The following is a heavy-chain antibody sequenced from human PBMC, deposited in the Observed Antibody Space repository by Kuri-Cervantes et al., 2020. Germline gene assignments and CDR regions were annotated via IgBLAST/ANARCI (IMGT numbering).Heavy chain of an antibody. CDR3: ARDAYATGTYPSLDY. CDR1: GFTFSSYW. CDR2: IKQDGSEK. J-gene: IGHJ4*02. Sequence: GESLKISCAASGFTFSSYWMSWVRQAPGKGLEWVANIKQDGSEKYYVDSVKGRFTISRDNAKNTLYLQINNLRDEDTAIYFCARDAYATGTYPSLDYWGQGTLVTVSS. V-gene: IGHV3-7*03. D-gene: IGHD1-26*01.